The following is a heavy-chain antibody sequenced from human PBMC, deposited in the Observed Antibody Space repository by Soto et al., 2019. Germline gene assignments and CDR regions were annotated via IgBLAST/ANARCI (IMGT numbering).Heavy chain of an antibody. CDR1: GGSITTGGSY. D-gene: IGHD2-2*02. J-gene: IGHJ4*02. Sequence: PSETLSLTCTVSGGSITTGGSYWSWIRQHPGRGLEWIGNIYHSGNTYYNPSLKSRLTTSVDTSKNHFSLMVDSVTAADTAVYYCARARFQVLYGKPYFDSWGQGTLVTVS. CDR3: ARARFQVLYGKPYFDS. V-gene: IGHV4-31*03. CDR2: IYHSGNT.